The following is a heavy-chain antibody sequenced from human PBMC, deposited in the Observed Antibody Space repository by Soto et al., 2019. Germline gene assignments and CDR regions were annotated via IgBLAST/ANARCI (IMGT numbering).Heavy chain of an antibody. CDR1: GGSISSGGYY. CDR3: ARCWTGYYDSSGYYCYFDY. J-gene: IGHJ4*02. CDR2: IYYSGST. V-gene: IGHV4-31*03. Sequence: QVQLQESGPGLVKPSQTLSLTCTVSGGSISSGGYYWSWIRQHPGKGLEWIGYIYYSGSTYYNPSLKSRVTISVDTSKNQFSLKLSSVPAADTAVYYCARCWTGYYDSSGYYCYFDYWGQGTLVTVSS. D-gene: IGHD3-22*01.